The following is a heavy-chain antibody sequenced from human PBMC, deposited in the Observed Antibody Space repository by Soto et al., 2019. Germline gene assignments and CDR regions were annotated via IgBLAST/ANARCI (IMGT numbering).Heavy chain of an antibody. CDR3: ASGYYDSSGYSIDY. J-gene: IGHJ4*02. V-gene: IGHV1-69*13. D-gene: IGHD3-22*01. CDR2: LIVILGST. CDR1: GGTFNSFA. Sequence: SVKVSCKASGGTFNSFAFSWVRQAPGEGLEWMGGLIVILGSTNYAQKFEGRVTITADEGSSTAYMEMSGLRSEDTAVYFCASGYYDSSGYSIDYWGQGTQVTVSS.